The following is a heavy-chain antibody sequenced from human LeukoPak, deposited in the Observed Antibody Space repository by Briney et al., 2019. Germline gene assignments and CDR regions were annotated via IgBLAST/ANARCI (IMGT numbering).Heavy chain of an antibody. CDR2: IKQDGSEK. CDR3: AKDPTAAGTAIFDY. Sequence: GGSLRLSCAASGFTFSSYWMSWVRQAPGKGLEWVANIKQDGSEKYYADSVKGRFTISRDNSKNTLYLQMNSLRAEDTAVYYCAKDPTAAGTAIFDYWGQGTLVTVSS. J-gene: IGHJ4*02. V-gene: IGHV3-7*01. D-gene: IGHD6-13*01. CDR1: GFTFSSYW.